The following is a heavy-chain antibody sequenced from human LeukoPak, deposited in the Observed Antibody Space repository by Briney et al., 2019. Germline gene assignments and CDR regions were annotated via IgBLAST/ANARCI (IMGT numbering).Heavy chain of an antibody. J-gene: IGHJ4*02. CDR1: GGSISSYY. CDR2: IYYSGST. CDR3: AISTMVRGIYDY. D-gene: IGHD3-10*01. Sequence: SETLSLTCTVSGGSISSYYWSWIRQPPGKGLEWIGYIYYSGSTNYNPSLKSRVTISVDTSKNQFSLKQSSVTAADTAVYYCAISTMVRGIYDYWGQGTLVTVSS. V-gene: IGHV4-59*01.